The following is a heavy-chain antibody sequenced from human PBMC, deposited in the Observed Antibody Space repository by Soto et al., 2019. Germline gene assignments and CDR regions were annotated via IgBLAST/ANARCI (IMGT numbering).Heavy chain of an antibody. D-gene: IGHD7-27*01. J-gene: IGHJ4*02. CDR3: ARPGPWPISPGFDY. Sequence: EVQLVESGGGLVQPGGSLRLSCAASGFTFSSYSMNWVRQAPGKGLEWVSYISSSSSYIYYADSVKGRFTISRDNAKNSLYLQMNSLRAEDTAVYYCARPGPWPISPGFDYWGQGTLVTVSS. CDR2: ISSSSSYI. V-gene: IGHV3-21*05. CDR1: GFTFSSYS.